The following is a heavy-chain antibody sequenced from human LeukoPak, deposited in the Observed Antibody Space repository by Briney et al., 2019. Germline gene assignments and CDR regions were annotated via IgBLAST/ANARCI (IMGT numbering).Heavy chain of an antibody. Sequence: SQTLSLTCAISGDSVSSNSSAWNWIRQSPSRGLEWLGRSYYRSKWYNDYAVSVKSRITINPDTSKNQFSLQLNSVTPEDAAVYYCAREPLRGWEGYFDYWGQGTLVTVS. CDR2: SYYRSKWYN. J-gene: IGHJ4*02. CDR1: GDSVSSNSSA. V-gene: IGHV6-1*01. D-gene: IGHD1-26*01. CDR3: AREPLRGWEGYFDY.